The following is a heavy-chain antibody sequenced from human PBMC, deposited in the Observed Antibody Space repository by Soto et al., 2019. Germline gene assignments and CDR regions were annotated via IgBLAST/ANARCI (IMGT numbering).Heavy chain of an antibody. V-gene: IGHV1-69*06. CDR1: GGTFSSYA. D-gene: IGHD3-22*01. CDR2: IIPIFGTA. Sequence: QVQLVQSGAEVKKPGSSVKVSCKASGGTFSSYAISWVRQAPGQGLEWMGGIIPIFGTANYAQKFQGRVTITADKSTSTAYMELSSLRSEDTAVYYCASMELDYYDSSGYYFPANWGQGTLVTVSS. J-gene: IGHJ4*02. CDR3: ASMELDYYDSSGYYFPAN.